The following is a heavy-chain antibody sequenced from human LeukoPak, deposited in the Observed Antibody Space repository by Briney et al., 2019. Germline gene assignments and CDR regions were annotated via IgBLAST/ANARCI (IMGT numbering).Heavy chain of an antibody. V-gene: IGHV3-11*01. J-gene: IGHJ4*02. CDR1: GFTFSDYY. CDR2: ISSSGSTI. CDR3: ARESFGELFTFFDY. D-gene: IGHD3-10*01. Sequence: GGSLRLSCAASGFTFSDYYMSWIRQAPGKGLEWVSYISSSGSTIYYADSVKGRFTISRDNAKNSLYLQMNSLRAEDAAVYYCARESFGELFTFFDYWGQGTLVTVSS.